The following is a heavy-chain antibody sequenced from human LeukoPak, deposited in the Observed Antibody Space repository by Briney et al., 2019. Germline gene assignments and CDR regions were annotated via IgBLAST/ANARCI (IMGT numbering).Heavy chain of an antibody. CDR1: GFTFNSYA. J-gene: IGHJ4*02. V-gene: IGHV3-23*01. Sequence: PGGSLRLSCAASGFTFNSYAMSWVRQAPGKGLEWVSTIPSSGGSTYYADSVKGRFTIPRDNSKNTLHVQMNSLRAEDTAVYYCAKHMGSSSGYYFPDWGQGTLVTVSS. D-gene: IGHD3-22*01. CDR3: AKHMGSSSGYYFPD. CDR2: IPSSGGST.